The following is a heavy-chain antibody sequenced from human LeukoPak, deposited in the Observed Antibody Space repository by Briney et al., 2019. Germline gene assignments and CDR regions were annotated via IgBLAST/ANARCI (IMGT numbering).Heavy chain of an antibody. J-gene: IGHJ4*02. CDR3: ARHQMIDY. Sequence: PGGSLRLSCAASGISFSSYWMNCVRQAPGKGLEWVANIKQDGSEKYYVDSVKGRFTISRDNAKNSLYLQMNSLRAEDTAVYYCARHQMIDYWGQGTLVTVSS. D-gene: IGHD3-16*01. CDR2: IKQDGSEK. V-gene: IGHV3-7*02. CDR1: GISFSSYW.